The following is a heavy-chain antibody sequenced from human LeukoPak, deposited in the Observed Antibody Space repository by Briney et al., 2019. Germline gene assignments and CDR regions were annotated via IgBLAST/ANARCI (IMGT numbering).Heavy chain of an antibody. Sequence: GGSLRLSCAASGFTFSRYWMHWVRQAPGKGLVWVSRINGDGSTTSYADSVKGRFTISRDNSKNTLYLQMNSLRAEDTAVYYCARYERRGYSGYDYGGDYWGQGTLVTVSS. CDR1: GFTFSRYW. J-gene: IGHJ4*02. D-gene: IGHD5-12*01. CDR2: INGDGSTT. V-gene: IGHV3-74*01. CDR3: ARYERRGYSGYDYGGDY.